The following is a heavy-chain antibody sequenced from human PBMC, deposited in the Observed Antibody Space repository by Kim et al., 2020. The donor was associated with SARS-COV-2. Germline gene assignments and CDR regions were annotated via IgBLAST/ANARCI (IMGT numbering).Heavy chain of an antibody. V-gene: IGHV3-23*01. CDR3: AKITEYYDILTGYSGPSLGAFDI. J-gene: IGHJ3*02. CDR1: GFTFSSYA. Sequence: GGSLRLSCAASGFTFSSYAMSWVRQAPGKGLEWVSGISGSGGSTYYADSVKGRFTISRDNSKNTLYLLMNSLRAEDTAVYYCAKITEYYDILTGYSGPSLGAFDIWGQGTMVTVSS. D-gene: IGHD3-9*01. CDR2: ISGSGGST.